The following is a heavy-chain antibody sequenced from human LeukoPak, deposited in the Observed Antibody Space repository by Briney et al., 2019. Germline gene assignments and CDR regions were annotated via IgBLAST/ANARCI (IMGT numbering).Heavy chain of an antibody. CDR2: IYHSGST. D-gene: IGHD3-10*01. CDR1: GYSISSGYY. CDR3: ARGLRGLLWFGEVFDY. V-gene: IGHV4-38-2*02. J-gene: IGHJ4*02. Sequence: SETLSLTCTVSGYSISSGYYWGWIRQPPGKGLEWIGSIYHSGSTYYNPSLKSRVTISVDTSKNQFSLKLSSVTAADTAVYYCARGLRGLLWFGEVFDYWGQGTLVTVSS.